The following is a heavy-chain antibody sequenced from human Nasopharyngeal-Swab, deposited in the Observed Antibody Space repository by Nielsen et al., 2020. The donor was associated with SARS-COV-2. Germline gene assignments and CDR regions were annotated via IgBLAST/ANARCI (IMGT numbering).Heavy chain of an antibody. Sequence: GESLKISCAASGFTFSNYAMSWVRQAPGKGLGWVSGSGARGVYTYFTDSVKGRFTIYRAKSNNTLYLQMNSLRAEDTAVYYCARGAWATPHSDWGQGTLVTVSS. CDR1: GFTFSNYA. CDR2: SGARGVYT. J-gene: IGHJ4*02. D-gene: IGHD5-24*01. CDR3: ARGAWATPHSD. V-gene: IGHV3-23*01.